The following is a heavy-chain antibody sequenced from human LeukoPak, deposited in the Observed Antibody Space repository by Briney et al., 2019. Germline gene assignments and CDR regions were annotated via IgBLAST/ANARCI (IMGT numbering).Heavy chain of an antibody. V-gene: IGHV4-39*07. CDR1: GGSITSSSYY. D-gene: IGHD3-22*01. CDR2: IYYSGST. Sequence: PSETLSLTCTVSGGSITSSSYYWGWIRQPPGKGLEWIGSIYYSGSTYYNPSLKSRVTISVDTSKNQFSLKLSSVTAADTAVYYCARDWDDSSGYRFDYWGQGTLVTVSS. CDR3: ARDWDDSSGYRFDY. J-gene: IGHJ4*02.